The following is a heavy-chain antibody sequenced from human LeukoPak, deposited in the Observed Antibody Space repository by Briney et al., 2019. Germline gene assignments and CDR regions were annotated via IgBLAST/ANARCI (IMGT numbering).Heavy chain of an antibody. CDR3: ARHGRKNRIAAAGSRSGFDY. CDR2: IYYSGST. D-gene: IGHD6-13*01. CDR1: GGSISSSSYY. V-gene: IGHV4-39*01. J-gene: IGHJ4*02. Sequence: PSETLSLTCTVSGGSISSSSYYWGWIRQPPGKGLEWIGSIYYSGSTYYNPSLKSRVTISVDTSKNQFSLKLSSVTAADTAVYYCARHGRKNRIAAAGSRSGFDYWGQGTLVTVSS.